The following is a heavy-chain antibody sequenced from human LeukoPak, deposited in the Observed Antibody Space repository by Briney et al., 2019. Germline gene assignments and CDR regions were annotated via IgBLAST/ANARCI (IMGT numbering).Heavy chain of an antibody. J-gene: IGHJ4*02. V-gene: IGHV3-30-3*01. D-gene: IGHD4-11*01. CDR3: ARDGAAYLGPDYSNYGFDY. CDR2: ISYDGSNK. CDR1: GFTFSSYA. Sequence: QPGGSLRLSCAASGFTFSSYAMHWVRQAPGKGLEWVAVISYDGSNKYYADSVKGRFTISRDNSKNTLYLQMNSLRAEDTAVYYCARDGAAYLGPDYSNYGFDYWGQGTLVTVSS.